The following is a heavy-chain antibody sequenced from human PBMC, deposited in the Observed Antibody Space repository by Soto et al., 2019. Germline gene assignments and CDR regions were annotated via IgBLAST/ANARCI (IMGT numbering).Heavy chain of an antibody. V-gene: IGHV1-2*04. Sequence: ASVKVSCKASGYTFTGYYMHWVRQAPGQGLEWMGWINPNSGGTNYAQKFQGWVTMTRDKSISTAYMELSRLRSDDTAVYYCASQAATSHDYFDYWGQGTLVTVSS. CDR1: GYTFTGYY. CDR3: ASQAATSHDYFDY. CDR2: INPNSGGT. J-gene: IGHJ4*02. D-gene: IGHD2-2*01.